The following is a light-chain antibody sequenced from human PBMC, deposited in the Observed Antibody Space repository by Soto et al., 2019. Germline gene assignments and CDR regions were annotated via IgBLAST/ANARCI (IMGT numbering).Light chain of an antibody. CDR1: HNVNIW. V-gene: IGKV1-5*03. J-gene: IGKJ1*01. Sequence: DIQLTQSPSTLSASVGDRVTITCRASHNVNIWLTWYQQRPGKAPKLLIYEASNLESGVSSRFSGRGSGTEFTLTISGLQPDDFATYYCQQYITYPTFGQGTKVDIK. CDR3: QQYITYPT. CDR2: EAS.